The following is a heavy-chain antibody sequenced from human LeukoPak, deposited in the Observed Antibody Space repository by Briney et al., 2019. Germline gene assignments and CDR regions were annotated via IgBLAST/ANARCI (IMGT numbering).Heavy chain of an antibody. J-gene: IGHJ4*02. CDR3: AREKIYSSGWYTDY. CDR2: ISHSGST. V-gene: IGHV4-39*07. D-gene: IGHD6-19*01. Sequence: SETLSLTCTVSGGSISSSSYYWGWIRQPPGKGLEWIGEISHSGSTNYNPSLKSRVTISVDKSKNQFSLKLSSVTAADTAVYYCAREKIYSSGWYTDYWGQGTLVTVSS. CDR1: GGSISSSSYY.